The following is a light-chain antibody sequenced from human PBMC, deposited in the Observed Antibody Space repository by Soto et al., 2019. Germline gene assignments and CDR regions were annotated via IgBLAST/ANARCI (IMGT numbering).Light chain of an antibody. V-gene: IGKV1-39*01. CDR3: QQSYNTPWT. CDR1: QSISSF. J-gene: IGKJ1*01. CDR2: AAS. Sequence: DIQMTQSPSSLSASVGDRVTITCRASQSISSFLNWFQLKPGKAPKLLIYAASSLQSGVPSRFSGSGSGTDFAHTISSLQPEDFATYYCQQSYNTPWTFGQGTKVEIK.